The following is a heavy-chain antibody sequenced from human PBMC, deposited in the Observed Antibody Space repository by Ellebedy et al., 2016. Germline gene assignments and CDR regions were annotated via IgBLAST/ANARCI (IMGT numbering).Heavy chain of an antibody. Sequence: GESLKISCAASGFTVSNAWMNWVRQAPGKGLEWVALFKSKSDGGATDHAAPVRSRFTTSRDDSENTLYLQMNNLKTEDTAVYYCVTEMRGSFDYWGQGTLVTVSS. CDR1: GFTVSNAW. D-gene: IGHD1-26*01. CDR3: VTEMRGSFDY. CDR2: FKSKSDGGAT. V-gene: IGHV3-15*07. J-gene: IGHJ4*02.